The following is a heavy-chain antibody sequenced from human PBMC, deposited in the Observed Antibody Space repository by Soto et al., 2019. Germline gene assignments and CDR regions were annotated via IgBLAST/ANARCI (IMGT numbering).Heavy chain of an antibody. J-gene: IGHJ6*02. D-gene: IGHD1-1*01. Sequence: QVQLVESGGGVVQPGRSLRLSCAASGFTFSSYGIHWVRQAPGKGLEWVAGISYDGSNKEYADSVKGRFTISRDNSKDTLDLQMNSLRAEDTAVYYCAKDGGNWNNHYGMDVWGQGTTVTVSS. CDR3: AKDGGNWNNHYGMDV. CDR2: ISYDGSNK. CDR1: GFTFSSYG. V-gene: IGHV3-30*18.